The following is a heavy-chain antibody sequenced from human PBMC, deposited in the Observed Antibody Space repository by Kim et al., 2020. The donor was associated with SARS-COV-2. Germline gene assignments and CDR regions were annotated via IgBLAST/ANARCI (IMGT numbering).Heavy chain of an antibody. D-gene: IGHD4-17*01. J-gene: IGHJ4*02. CDR3: ARDDYGGNSR. V-gene: IGHV3-53*01. CDR2: SP. Sequence: SPYYPDSVKGRFTISRDNSKNTLYLQMNSLRAEDTAVYYCARDDYGGNSRWGQGTLVTVSS.